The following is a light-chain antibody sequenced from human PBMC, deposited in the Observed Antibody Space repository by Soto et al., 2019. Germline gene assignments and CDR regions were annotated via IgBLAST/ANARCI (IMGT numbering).Light chain of an antibody. CDR3: AAWDDSLNGYV. V-gene: IGLV1-44*01. CDR1: SSNIGTNA. J-gene: IGLJ1*01. CDR2: NNN. Sequence: QSVLTQPPSASGTPGQRVTISCSGGSSNIGTNAVNWHQQLPGTAPKLLIYNNNQRPSGVPDRFSGSKSGTSASLAISGLQSEDEADYYCAAWDDSLNGYVFGTGTKVTDL.